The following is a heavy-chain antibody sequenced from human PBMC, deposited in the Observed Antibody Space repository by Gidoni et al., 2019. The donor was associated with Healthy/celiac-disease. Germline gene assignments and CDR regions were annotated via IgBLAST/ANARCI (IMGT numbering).Heavy chain of an antibody. D-gene: IGHD3-22*01. CDR3: ARDGRLRGYYYDSSPYWYFDL. CDR1: GGSISSYY. J-gene: IGHJ2*01. CDR2: IYYSGST. V-gene: IGHV4-59*01. Sequence: VKPSETLSLTCTVSGGSISSYYWSWIRQPPGKGLEWIGYIYYSGSTNYNPSLKSRVTISVDTSKNQFSLKLSSVTAADTAVYYCARDGRLRGYYYDSSPYWYFDLWGRGTLVTVSS.